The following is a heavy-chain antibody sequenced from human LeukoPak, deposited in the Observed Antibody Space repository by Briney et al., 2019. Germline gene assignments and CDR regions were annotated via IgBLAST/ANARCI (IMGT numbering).Heavy chain of an antibody. V-gene: IGHV3-30*03. CDR2: ISYDGSNE. CDR3: ARGLVPGFLDY. D-gene: IGHD4-11*01. CDR1: GFTFSSYG. J-gene: IGHJ4*02. Sequence: GGSLRLSCAASGFTFSSYGMHWVRQAPGKGLEWVAVISYDGSNEYYADSVKGRFTISRDNAKNTLYLQMNSLRAEDTAVYYCARGLVPGFLDYWGQGTPVTVSS.